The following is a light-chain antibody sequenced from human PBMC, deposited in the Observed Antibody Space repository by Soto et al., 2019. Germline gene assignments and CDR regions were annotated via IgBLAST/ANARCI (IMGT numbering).Light chain of an antibody. CDR3: QQYFTSPPMYT. V-gene: IGKV3-20*01. J-gene: IGKJ2*01. Sequence: EIVLTQSPDTLSLYPGERAILSCRASQSVSANYLAWYQQKPGQAPRLLFYRASNRATGIPDRFSGSGSATDFSLTISGVEPEDFAVYYCQQYFTSPPMYTFGQGTKLQIK. CDR1: QSVSANY. CDR2: RAS.